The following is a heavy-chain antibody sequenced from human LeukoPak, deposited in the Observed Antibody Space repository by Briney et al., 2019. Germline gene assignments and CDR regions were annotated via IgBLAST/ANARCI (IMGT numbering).Heavy chain of an antibody. V-gene: IGHV1-69*01. J-gene: IGHJ3*02. CDR3: ATQGYTQMDAFDI. CDR1: GGTFSSYA. Sequence: GSSVKVSCKASGGTFSSYAISWVRQAPGQGLEWMGGIIPIFGTANYAQKFQGRVTITADESTSTAYMELSSLRSEDTAVYYCATQGYTQMDAFDIWGQGTMVTVSS. CDR2: IIPIFGTA. D-gene: IGHD5-18*01.